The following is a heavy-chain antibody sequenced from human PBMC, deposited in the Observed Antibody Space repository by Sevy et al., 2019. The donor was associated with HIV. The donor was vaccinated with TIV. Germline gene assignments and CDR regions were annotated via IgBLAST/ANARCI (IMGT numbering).Heavy chain of an antibody. V-gene: IGHV3-7*03. Sequence: GGSLRLSCAASGFTFSSDWMSWVRQAPGKGLEWVANIKRDGSEKYYVDSVKGRFTISRDKAQKSPYLDVNSLRDEDTAEYYCARKTGYYCSGTSCSSCVKEYCYGMDVWGQGTTVTVSS. CDR3: ARKTGYYCSGTSCSSCVKEYCYGMDV. CDR1: GFTFSSDW. CDR2: IKRDGSEK. J-gene: IGHJ6*02. D-gene: IGHD2-2*01.